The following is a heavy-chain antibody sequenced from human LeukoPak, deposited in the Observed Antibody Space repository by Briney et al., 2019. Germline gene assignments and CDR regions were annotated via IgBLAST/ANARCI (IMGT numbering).Heavy chain of an antibody. Sequence: SVKVSYKASGGTFSSYAISWVRQAPGQGLEWMGRIIPIFGTANYAQKFQGRVTITTDESTSTAYMELSSLRSEDTAVYYCASVDSRKYFQHWGQGTLVTVSS. V-gene: IGHV1-69*05. D-gene: IGHD3-22*01. CDR1: GGTFSSYA. CDR3: ASVDSRKYFQH. CDR2: IIPIFGTA. J-gene: IGHJ1*01.